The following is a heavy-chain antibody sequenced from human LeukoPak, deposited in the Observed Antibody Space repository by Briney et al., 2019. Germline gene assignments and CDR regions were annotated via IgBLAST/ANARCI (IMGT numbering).Heavy chain of an antibody. J-gene: IGHJ4*02. CDR2: IYYSGST. CDR3: ARDNGGHWGWSGY. Sequence: SETLSLACTVSGGSISSSSYYWGWIRQPPGKGLEWIGSIYYSGSTYYNPSLKSRVTISVDTSKNQFSLKLSSVTAADTAVYYCARDNGGHWGWSGYWGQGTLVTVSS. V-gene: IGHV4-39*07. D-gene: IGHD7-27*01. CDR1: GGSISSSSYY.